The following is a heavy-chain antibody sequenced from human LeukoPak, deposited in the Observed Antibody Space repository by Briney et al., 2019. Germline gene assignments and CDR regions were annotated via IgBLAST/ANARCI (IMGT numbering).Heavy chain of an antibody. CDR3: ARGGYYDSSGYIPFDY. CDR1: GGSFSGYY. Sequence: SETLSLTCAVYGGSFSGYYWNWIRQHPGKGLEWIGYIYYSGSTYYNPSLKSRVTISVDTSKNQFSLKLSSVTAADTAVYYCARGGYYDSSGYIPFDYWGQGTLVTVSS. V-gene: IGHV4-31*11. D-gene: IGHD3-22*01. CDR2: IYYSGST. J-gene: IGHJ4*02.